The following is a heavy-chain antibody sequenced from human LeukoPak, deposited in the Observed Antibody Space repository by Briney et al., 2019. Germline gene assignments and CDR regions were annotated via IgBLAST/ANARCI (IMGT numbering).Heavy chain of an antibody. D-gene: IGHD5-18*01. CDR1: GLTLSGYS. CDR2: SSGSNTI. CDR3: VRTGGYSYGPFEY. Sequence: GGSLRLSCAASGLTLSGYSVNWVRQAPGKGLEWISYSSGSNTIYYADSVKGQFTISRDNAKNSLFLQMNSLRDEDTAVYYCVRTGGYSYGPFEYWGQGTLVTVSS. V-gene: IGHV3-48*02. J-gene: IGHJ4*02.